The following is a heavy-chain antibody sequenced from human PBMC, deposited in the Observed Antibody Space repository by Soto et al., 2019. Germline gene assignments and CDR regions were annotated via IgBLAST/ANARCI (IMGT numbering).Heavy chain of an antibody. J-gene: IGHJ6*02. CDR3: ARVPRGVYYGMDV. D-gene: IGHD3-10*01. Sequence: QVQLVQSGAEVKKPGASVKVSCKASGYTFTDYYMHWVRQAPGQRLEWMGWIHPNSGTTNYAQKFQGWVTMTRDTSITTVYMEVSRLRSDDTAVYYCARVPRGVYYGMDVWGQGTTVTVSS. CDR2: IHPNSGTT. V-gene: IGHV1-2*04. CDR1: GYTFTDYY.